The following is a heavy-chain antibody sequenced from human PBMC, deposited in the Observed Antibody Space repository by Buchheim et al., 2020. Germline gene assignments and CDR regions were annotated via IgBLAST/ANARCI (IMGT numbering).Heavy chain of an antibody. D-gene: IGHD6-6*01. V-gene: IGHV3-48*01. Sequence: EVQLVESGGGLVQPGGSLRLSCAASGFTFSSYSMNWVRQAPGKGLEWVSYISSSSSTIYYADSVKGRFTISGDNAKNSLYLQMNSLRAEDTAVYYCAKDQEYSSSSGLNYWGQGTL. J-gene: IGHJ4*02. CDR2: ISSSSSTI. CDR1: GFTFSSYS. CDR3: AKDQEYSSSSGLNY.